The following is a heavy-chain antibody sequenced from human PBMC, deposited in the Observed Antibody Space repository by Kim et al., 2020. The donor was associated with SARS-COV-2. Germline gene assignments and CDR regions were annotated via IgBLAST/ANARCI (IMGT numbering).Heavy chain of an antibody. D-gene: IGHD2-15*01. J-gene: IGHJ4*02. V-gene: IGHV4-31*03. CDR1: GGSISSGGYY. CDR2: IYYSGST. CDR3: ARDLGGGYCSGGSCYSLGY. Sequence: SETLSLTCTVSGGSISSGGYYWSWIRQHPGKGLEWIGYIYYSGSTYYNPSLKSRVTISVDTSKNQFSLKLSSVTAADTAVYYCARDLGGGYCSGGSCYSLGYWGQGTLVTVSS.